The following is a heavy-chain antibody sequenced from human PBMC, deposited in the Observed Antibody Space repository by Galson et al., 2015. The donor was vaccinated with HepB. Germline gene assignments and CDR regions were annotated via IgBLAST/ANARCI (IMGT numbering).Heavy chain of an antibody. V-gene: IGHV3-48*02. CDR3: ARGDWEHNHWYFDL. J-gene: IGHJ2*01. D-gene: IGHD1-26*01. CDR2: ISSTSNTI. Sequence: SLRLSCAASGFTFSSYWMHWVRQAPGKGLDWVSYISSTSNTIYYTGSVKGRFTISRDNAKNSLYLQMNTLRDEDTAVYYCARGDWEHNHWYFDLWGRGTLVFVSS. CDR1: GFTFSSYW.